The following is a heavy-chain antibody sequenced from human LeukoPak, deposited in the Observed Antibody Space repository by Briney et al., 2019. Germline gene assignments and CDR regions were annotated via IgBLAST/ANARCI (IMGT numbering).Heavy chain of an antibody. CDR1: GFTFSSYG. CDR2: ISYDGSNK. V-gene: IGHV3-30*18. Sequence: GGSLRLSCAASGFTFSSYGMHWVRQAPGKGLEWVAVISYDGSNKYYADSVKGRFTISRDNPKNTLYLQMNSLRAEDTAVYYCAKDEGGGYCSGGSCYFNYGMDVWGKGTTVTVSS. CDR3: AKDEGGGYCSGGSCYFNYGMDV. D-gene: IGHD2-15*01. J-gene: IGHJ6*04.